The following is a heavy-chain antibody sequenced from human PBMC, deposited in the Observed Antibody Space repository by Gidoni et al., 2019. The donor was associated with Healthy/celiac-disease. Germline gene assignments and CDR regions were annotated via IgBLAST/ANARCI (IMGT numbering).Heavy chain of an antibody. CDR3: ARDSPYSSSWYSTPGGGDY. CDR1: GFTFSSYS. D-gene: IGHD6-13*01. CDR2: ISSSSSTI. V-gene: IGHV3-48*01. Sequence: EVQLVESGGGLVQPGGSLRLSCAASGFTFSSYSMNWVRQAPGKGLEWVSYISSSSSTIYYADSVKGRFTISRDNAKNSLYLQMNSLRAEDTAVYYCARDSPYSSSWYSTPGGGDYWGQGTLVTVSS. J-gene: IGHJ4*02.